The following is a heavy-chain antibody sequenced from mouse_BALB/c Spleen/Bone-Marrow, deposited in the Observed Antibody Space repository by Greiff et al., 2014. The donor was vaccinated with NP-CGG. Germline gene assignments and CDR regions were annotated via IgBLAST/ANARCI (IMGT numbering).Heavy chain of an antibody. D-gene: IGHD1-1*01. V-gene: IGHV1-67*01. CDR1: GYTLTDYA. CDR2: ISMYSGKT. J-gene: IGHJ4*01. Sequence: VQLQQSGPELVRPGVSVKISCKGSGYTLTDYAMHWVKQSHAKSLEWIGVISMYSGKTNYNHQFKGKATMTVDKSSSTAYMELARLTSEDSAIYYCARDYGINDRYAMDYWGQGTSVTVSS. CDR3: ARDYGINDRYAMDY.